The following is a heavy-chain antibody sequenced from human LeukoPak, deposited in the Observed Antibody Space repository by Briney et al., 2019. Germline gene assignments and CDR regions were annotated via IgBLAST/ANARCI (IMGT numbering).Heavy chain of an antibody. CDR3: ARHYVLAMDRIRHFDY. CDR2: IYYSGST. D-gene: IGHD3-16*01. CDR1: GGSISRSSYY. J-gene: IGHJ4*02. V-gene: IGHV4-39*01. Sequence: PSETLSLTCTVSGGSISRSSYYWGWIRQPPGKGLEWIGSIYYSGSTYYNPSLKSRVTISVDTSKNQFSLKLSSVTAADTAVYYCARHYVLAMDRIRHFDYWGQGTLVTVSS.